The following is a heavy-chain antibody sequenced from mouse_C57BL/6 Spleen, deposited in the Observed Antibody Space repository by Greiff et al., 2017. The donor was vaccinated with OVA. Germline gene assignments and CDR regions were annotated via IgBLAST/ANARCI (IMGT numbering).Heavy chain of an antibody. V-gene: IGHV3-6*01. J-gene: IGHJ1*03. CDR2: LSYDGSN. CDR3: AVGVGGYIDV. CDR1: GYSITSGYY. D-gene: IGHD3-1*01. Sequence: VQLQQSGPGLVKPSQSLSLTCSVTGYSITSGYYWNWIRQFPGNKLEWMGYLSYDGSNNYNPSLKNRISLTRDTSTNQFLLQLISVTTEDTASFYCAVGVGGYIDVWGTGTTVTVSS.